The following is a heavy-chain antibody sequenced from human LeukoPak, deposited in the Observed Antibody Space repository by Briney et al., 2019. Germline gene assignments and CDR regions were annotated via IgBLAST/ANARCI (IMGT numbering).Heavy chain of an antibody. J-gene: IGHJ4*02. CDR2: ISGSAGGT. Sequence: GGSLRLSCAASGFTFSSYAMSWVRQAPGKGLEWVSAISGSAGGTYYADSVKGRFSISRDNARDTVYLQMSSLRAGDTALYFCAKTADFYGSGSSSYIDCWGQGTLVSVSS. V-gene: IGHV3-23*01. D-gene: IGHD3-10*01. CDR1: GFTFSSYA. CDR3: AKTADFYGSGSSSYIDC.